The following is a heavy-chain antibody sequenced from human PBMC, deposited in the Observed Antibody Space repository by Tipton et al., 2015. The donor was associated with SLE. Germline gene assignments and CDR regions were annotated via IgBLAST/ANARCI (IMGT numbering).Heavy chain of an antibody. CDR1: GRSFNGYS. CDR2: ISPGGST. V-gene: IGHV4-34*01. Sequence: AGLVKPSETLSLTCAVYGRSFNGYSWNWIRQPPGKGLEWIGEISPGGSTNYNSSLKSRVTISEDTSKNHFSLKLTSATAADTAVYFCATRGGSYGAGFDYWGQGTLVTVSS. CDR3: ATRGGSYGAGFDY. J-gene: IGHJ4*02. D-gene: IGHD3-16*01.